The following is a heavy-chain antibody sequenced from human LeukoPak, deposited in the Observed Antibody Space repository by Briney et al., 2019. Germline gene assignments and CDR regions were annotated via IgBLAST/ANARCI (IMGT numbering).Heavy chain of an antibody. D-gene: IGHD2-15*01. CDR1: GFTFSRYA. CDR3: AKAPRHDLLVDY. CDR2: ISGSGGST. Sequence: GGSLRLSCAASGFTFSRYAMSWVRQAPGEGLEWVSAISGSGGSTYYADCVKGRFTISRDNSKNTLYLQMNSLRAEDTAVYYCAKAPRHDLLVDYWGQGTLVTVSS. J-gene: IGHJ4*02. V-gene: IGHV3-23*01.